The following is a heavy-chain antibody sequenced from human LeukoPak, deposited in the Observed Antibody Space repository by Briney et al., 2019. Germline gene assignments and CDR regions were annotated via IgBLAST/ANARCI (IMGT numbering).Heavy chain of an antibody. V-gene: IGHV5-51*01. Sequence: GESLKISCKGSVYSFTSYWIGWVRHMPGKGLEWMGIIYPGDSDIRYSPSFQGQVTISADKSISTAYLQWSSLKASDTAMYYCARSAVDTDLDYWGQGTLVTVSS. CDR2: IYPGDSDI. D-gene: IGHD5-18*01. CDR3: ARSAVDTDLDY. J-gene: IGHJ4*02. CDR1: VYSFTSYW.